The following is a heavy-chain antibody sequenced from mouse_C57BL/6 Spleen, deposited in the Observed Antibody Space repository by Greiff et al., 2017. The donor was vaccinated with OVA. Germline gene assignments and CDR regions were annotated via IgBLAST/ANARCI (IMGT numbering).Heavy chain of an antibody. V-gene: IGHV3-6*01. D-gene: IGHD1-1*01. CDR2: ISYDGSN. CDR3: ARDIHDGSSYYWYFDV. CDR1: GYSITSGYY. Sequence: EESGPGLVKPSQSLSLTCSVPGYSITSGYYWNWIRQFPGNKLEWMGYISYDGSNNYNPSLKNRISITRDTSKNQFFLKLNSVTTEDTATYYCARDIHDGSSYYWYFDVWGTGTTVTVSS. J-gene: IGHJ1*03.